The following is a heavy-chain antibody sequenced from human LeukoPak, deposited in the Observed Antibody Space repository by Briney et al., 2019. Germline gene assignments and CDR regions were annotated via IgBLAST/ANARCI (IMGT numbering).Heavy chain of an antibody. D-gene: IGHD1-26*01. V-gene: IGHV3-53*01. J-gene: IGHJ2*01. Sequence: PGASLRLSCAASGFTVSSNYMSWVRQAPGKGLEWVSVIYSGGSTYYADSVKGRFTISRDNSKNTLYLQMNSLRAEDTAVYYCGKAIRSMGWYFNLWGRGTLVTVSS. CDR2: IYSGGST. CDR3: GKAIRSMGWYFNL. CDR1: GFTVSSNY.